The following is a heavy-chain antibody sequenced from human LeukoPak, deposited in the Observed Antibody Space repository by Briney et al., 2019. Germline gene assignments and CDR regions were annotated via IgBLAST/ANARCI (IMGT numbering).Heavy chain of an antibody. CDR1: GYTFTGYY. D-gene: IGHD6-13*01. CDR2: INPNSGGT. J-gene: IGHJ3*02. V-gene: IGHV1-2*02. CDR3: ATLKGYSSSKRADAFDI. Sequence: GASVKVSCKASGYTFTGYYMHWVRQAPGQGLEWMGWINPNSGGTNYAQKFQGRVTMTRDTSISTAYMELSRLRSDDTAVYYCATLKGYSSSKRADAFDIWGQGTMVTVSS.